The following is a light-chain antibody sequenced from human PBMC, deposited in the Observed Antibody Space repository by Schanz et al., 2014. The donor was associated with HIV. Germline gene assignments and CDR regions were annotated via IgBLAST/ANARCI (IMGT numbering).Light chain of an antibody. V-gene: IGLV1-44*01. CDR1: NSNIGSNT. CDR2: SNN. Sequence: QSVLTQPPSASGTPGQRVTISCSGSNSNIGSNTVNWYQQLPGTAPKLRIYSNNQPPSGVPDRFSGSKSGTSASLAISGLQSEDEADYYCSAWDDSLNGWVFGGGTKLTVL. J-gene: IGLJ3*02. CDR3: SAWDDSLNGWV.